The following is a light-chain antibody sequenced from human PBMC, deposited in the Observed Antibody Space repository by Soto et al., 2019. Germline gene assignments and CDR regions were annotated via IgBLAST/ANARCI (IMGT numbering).Light chain of an antibody. V-gene: IGKV3-20*01. J-gene: IGKJ2*01. CDR3: EQYHSSPYT. Sequence: ETVLTQSPGTLSLSPGERATVSCRASQSVSSTHLAWYQHKPGQAPRLLIYGASSRETGIPDTFSGSGSGTEFTLTISRLEPEDFAAYYCEQYHSSPYTFGQGTKLEIK. CDR2: GAS. CDR1: QSVSSTH.